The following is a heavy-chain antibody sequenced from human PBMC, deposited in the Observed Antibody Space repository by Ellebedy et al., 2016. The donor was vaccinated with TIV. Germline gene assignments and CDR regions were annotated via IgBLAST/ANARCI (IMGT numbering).Heavy chain of an antibody. CDR2: IIPILGIT. V-gene: IGHV1-69*10. D-gene: IGHD5-18*01. CDR1: RCTLSSYA. J-gene: IGHJ6*02. Sequence: AASVQVSCKASRCTLSSYAIHCVRHPPGQGLEWMGGIIPILGITNYAQKFQDRVTIIADKSTSTAFMELSSLRSEDTAVYYCARTHTAMLEYNYGMDVWGQGTTVTVSS. CDR3: ARTHTAMLEYNYGMDV.